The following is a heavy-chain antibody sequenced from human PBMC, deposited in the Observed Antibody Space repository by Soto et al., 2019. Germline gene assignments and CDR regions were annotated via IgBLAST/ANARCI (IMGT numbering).Heavy chain of an antibody. J-gene: IGHJ4*02. Sequence: SETLSLTCTVSGSSISSGGYYWSWIHQHPGKGLEWIGYIYYSGSTYYNPSLKSRVTISVDTSKNQFSLKLSSVTAADTAVYYCARGGLAAAGLLGYWGQGTLVTVSS. CDR2: IYYSGST. CDR3: ARGGLAAAGLLGY. V-gene: IGHV4-31*03. D-gene: IGHD6-13*01. CDR1: GSSISSGGYY.